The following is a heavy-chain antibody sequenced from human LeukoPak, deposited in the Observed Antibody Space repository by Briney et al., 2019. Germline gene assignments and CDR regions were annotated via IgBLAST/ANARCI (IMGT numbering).Heavy chain of an antibody. CDR2: IYHSGST. D-gene: IGHD4-11*01. J-gene: IGHJ4*02. CDR3: ARDRATTVTTGPFDN. Sequence: SGTLSLTCTVSGYSLSSGYHWGWIRQPPGKGLEWIGSIYHSGSTYYNPSLKSRVTISVDTSKNQFSLKLISVTAADTAVYYCARDRATTVTTGPFDNWGQGTLVTVSS. V-gene: IGHV4-38-2*02. CDR1: GYSLSSGYH.